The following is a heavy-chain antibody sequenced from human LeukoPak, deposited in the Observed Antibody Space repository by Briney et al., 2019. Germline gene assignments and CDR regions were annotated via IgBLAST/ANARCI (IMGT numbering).Heavy chain of an antibody. D-gene: IGHD5-24*01. V-gene: IGHV1-2*02. CDR1: GYTFTGYY. J-gene: IGHJ4*02. Sequence: GASVKVSCKASGYTFTGYYMHWVRQAPGQGLEWMGWINPNSGGTNYAQKFQGRVTMTRDTSTSTVYMELSSLRSEDTAVYYCARVDGYNLGPAIDYWGQGTLVTVSS. CDR3: ARVDGYNLGPAIDY. CDR2: INPNSGGT.